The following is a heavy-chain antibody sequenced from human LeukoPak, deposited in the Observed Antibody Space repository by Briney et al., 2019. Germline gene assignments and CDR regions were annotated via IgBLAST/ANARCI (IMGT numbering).Heavy chain of an antibody. V-gene: IGHV5-51*01. D-gene: IGHD2-2*01. J-gene: IGHJ3*02. Sequence: GESLKISCKGSGYSFTSYWIGWVRQMPGKGLEWMGIIYPGDSDTRYSPSFQGQVTISADKSISTAYLQWSSLKASDTAMYYCARPGYCSSTSCSYDAFDIWAKGQWSPSLQ. CDR3: ARPGYCSSTSCSYDAFDI. CDR2: IYPGDSDT. CDR1: GYSFTSYW.